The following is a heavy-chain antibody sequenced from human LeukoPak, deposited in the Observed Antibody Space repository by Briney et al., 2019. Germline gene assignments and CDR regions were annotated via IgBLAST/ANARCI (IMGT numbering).Heavy chain of an antibody. CDR1: GGSFSGYY. D-gene: IGHD2-2*01. CDR3: AITGYAKTPLREPFDY. V-gene: IGHV4-34*01. J-gene: IGHJ4*02. Sequence: SETLSLTCAVYGGSFSGYYWSWIRQPPGKGLEWIGEINHSGSTNYNPSLKSRVTISVDTSKNQFSLKLSSVTAADTAVYYCAITGYAKTPLREPFDYWGQGALVTVSS. CDR2: INHSGST.